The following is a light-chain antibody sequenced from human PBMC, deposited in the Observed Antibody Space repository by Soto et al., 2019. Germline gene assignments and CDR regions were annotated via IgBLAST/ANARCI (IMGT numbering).Light chain of an antibody. CDR3: QQYEPSAVA. J-gene: IGKJ2*01. V-gene: IGKV3-20*01. Sequence: DILLTQFPGTLSLSTGERATLSCRASQIIPTGFLAWFQQKSGQAPGLLLYGASAWATGIQYRFTGSGSGTDFPVSLSRLEPEDFAVYYCQQYEPSAVAFGEGTKREI. CDR2: GAS. CDR1: QIIPTGF.